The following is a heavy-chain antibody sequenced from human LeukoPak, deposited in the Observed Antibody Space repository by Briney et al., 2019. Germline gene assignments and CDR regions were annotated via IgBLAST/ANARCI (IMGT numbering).Heavy chain of an antibody. J-gene: IGHJ4*02. CDR2: IYYSGST. CDR1: GGPISSSRYF. Sequence: PSETLSLPCTVSGGPISSSRYFWGWIPRPPGKGREMFGGIYYSGSTYYNPSLKSRVTISVDTSKNQFCLKLSSVTAADTAVYYCARHDPSEVWGEGTRVTVSS. D-gene: IGHD1-26*01. V-gene: IGHV4-39*01. CDR3: ARHDPSEV.